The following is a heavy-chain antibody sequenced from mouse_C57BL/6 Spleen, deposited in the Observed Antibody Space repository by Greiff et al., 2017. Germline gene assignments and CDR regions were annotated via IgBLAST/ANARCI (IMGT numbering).Heavy chain of an antibody. CDR1: GYSFTGYY. D-gene: IGHD2-10*02. CDR3: AREGMDVSDY. CDR2: INPSTGGT. J-gene: IGHJ2*01. Sequence: VQLQQSGPELVKPGASVKISCKASGYSFTGYYMNWVKQSPEKSLEWIGEINPSTGGTTYNQKFKAKATLTVDKSSSTAYMQLKSLTSEDSAVYYCAREGMDVSDYWGQGTTRTVSS. V-gene: IGHV1-42*01.